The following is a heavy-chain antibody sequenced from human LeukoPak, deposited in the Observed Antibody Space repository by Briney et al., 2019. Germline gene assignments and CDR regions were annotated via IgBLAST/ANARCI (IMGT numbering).Heavy chain of an antibody. Sequence: GGYLRLYCAASGFTFSSYWMHWVRQAPGKGLVWVSRINSDGSSTSYADSVKGRFTISRDNAKNTLYLQMNSRRAEDTAVYYCAIAMDDFDYWGQGTLVTVSS. CDR3: AIAMDDFDY. CDR2: INSDGSST. J-gene: IGHJ4*02. V-gene: IGHV3-74*01. D-gene: IGHD3-10*01. CDR1: GFTFSSYW.